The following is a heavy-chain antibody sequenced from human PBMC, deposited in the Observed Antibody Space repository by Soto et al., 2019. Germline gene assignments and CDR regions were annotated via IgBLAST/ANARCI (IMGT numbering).Heavy chain of an antibody. V-gene: IGHV3-7*01. CDR1: GFTFSSYW. J-gene: IGHJ4*02. D-gene: IGHD3-16*02. CDR3: ARLSPY. Sequence: EVQLVESGGCLVQPGGSLRLSCAASGFTFSSYWTSWVRQAPGKWLEWVANIKPDGSEKYYVDSVKGRFTISRDDAKNSLYLEMNSLRAEDTAVYYCARLSPYWGQGALVTVSS. CDR2: IKPDGSEK.